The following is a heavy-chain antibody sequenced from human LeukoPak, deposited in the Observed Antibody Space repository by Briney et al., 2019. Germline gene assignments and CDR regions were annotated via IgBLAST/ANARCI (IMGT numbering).Heavy chain of an antibody. CDR3: ATGQGHGMDV. Sequence: AGGSLGLTCAASGFTFSSYWMHWVRHAPGKGLVWVSRINNDGSSTSYADSVKGRFTISRDNAKNTLYLQVNSLRAEDTAVYYCATGQGHGMDVWGQGTTATVSS. V-gene: IGHV3-74*01. J-gene: IGHJ6*02. CDR2: INNDGSST. CDR1: GFTFSSYW. D-gene: IGHD1-14*01.